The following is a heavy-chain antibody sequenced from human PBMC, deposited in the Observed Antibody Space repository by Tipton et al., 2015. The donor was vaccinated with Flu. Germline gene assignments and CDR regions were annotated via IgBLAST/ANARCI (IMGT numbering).Heavy chain of an antibody. D-gene: IGHD3-3*01. Sequence: SLRLSCAASGFTFSSYSMNWVRQAPGKGLEWVSSISSSSSYIYYADSVKGRFTISRDNAKNSLYLQMNSLRAEDTAVYYCAGGQTYYDFWSPLDYWGQGTLVTVSS. CDR1: GFTFSSYS. J-gene: IGHJ4*02. CDR3: AGGQTYYDFWSPLDY. CDR2: ISSSSSYI. V-gene: IGHV3-21*01.